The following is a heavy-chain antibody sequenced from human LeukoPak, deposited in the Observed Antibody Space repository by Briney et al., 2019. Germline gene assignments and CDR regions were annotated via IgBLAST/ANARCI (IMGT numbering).Heavy chain of an antibody. J-gene: IGHJ4*02. CDR1: GFSFSNYG. CDR3: AKRGQSAFDY. V-gene: IGHV3-30*02. Sequence: GGSLRLSCAASGFSFSNYGMHWVRQAPGKGLEWVAFIRYDGSNKNYADSVKGRFTISRDNSKNTLYLQMNSLRGEDTAVYYCAKRGQSAFDYWGQGTLVTVSS. D-gene: IGHD3-16*01. CDR2: IRYDGSNK.